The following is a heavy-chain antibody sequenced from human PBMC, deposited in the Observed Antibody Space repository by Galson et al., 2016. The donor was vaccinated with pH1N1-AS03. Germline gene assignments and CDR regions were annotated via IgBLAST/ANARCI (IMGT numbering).Heavy chain of an antibody. Sequence: SVKVSCKASGYTFTRYYMHWVRQAPGQGLEWMGAIDPSGGGTTYAQKFHGRVTMTRDTSTTTAHMELRSLRSEDTAIYYCVAYGSGTQAYFDYWGQGTLVTVSS. CDR2: IDPSGGGT. V-gene: IGHV1-46*01. CDR1: GYTFTRYY. D-gene: IGHD3-10*01. CDR3: VAYGSGTQAYFDY. J-gene: IGHJ4*02.